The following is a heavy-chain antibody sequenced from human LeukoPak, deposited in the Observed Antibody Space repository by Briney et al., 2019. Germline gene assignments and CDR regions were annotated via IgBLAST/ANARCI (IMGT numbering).Heavy chain of an antibody. D-gene: IGHD4-17*01. J-gene: IGHJ4*02. CDR2: ILYDGSSQ. CDR1: GFTFSTYT. V-gene: IGHV3-30*04. CDR3: ARDFRDYRDYVAYFDS. Sequence: GSLRLFCAASGFTFSTYTMHWVRQAPGKGLEWVAVILYDGSSQYYTDSVKGRFTISRDNSRNTLYLQMNSLEVEDTAVYYCARDFRDYRDYVAYFDSWGQGTLVTVSS.